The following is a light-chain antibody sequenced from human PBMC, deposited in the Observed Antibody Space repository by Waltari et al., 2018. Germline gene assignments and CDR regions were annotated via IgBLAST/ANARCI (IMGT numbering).Light chain of an antibody. CDR3: CSFASPNTVI. CDR1: SRDIWRYKL. CDR2: EGI. J-gene: IGLJ2*01. Sequence: QSALTQPASLPGSPGPSITIACPGTSRDIWRYKLVPWYQQHPGKAPKLLIYEGIKRPSGVSNRFSGSKSGNTASLTISGLQAEDEADYYCCSFASPNTVIFGGGTKLTVL. V-gene: IGLV2-23*03.